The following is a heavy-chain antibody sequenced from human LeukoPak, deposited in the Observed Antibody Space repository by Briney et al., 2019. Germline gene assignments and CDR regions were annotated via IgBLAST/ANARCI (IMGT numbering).Heavy chain of an antibody. D-gene: IGHD5-12*01. CDR1: GGSFNDYY. V-gene: IGHV4-34*01. CDR3: ARGALAIGGSDYFAY. J-gene: IGHJ4*02. Sequence: SETLSLTCAVYGGSFNDYYWSWIRRSPGKGLEWIGEINHGGSTNYNSSLKSRVTISVDPSKNQFSLKLNSVTAADTAVYYCARGALAIGGSDYFAYWGQGTLVTVSS. CDR2: INHGGST.